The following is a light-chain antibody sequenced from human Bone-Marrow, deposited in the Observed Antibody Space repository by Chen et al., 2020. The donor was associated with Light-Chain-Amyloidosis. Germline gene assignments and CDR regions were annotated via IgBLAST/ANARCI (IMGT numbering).Light chain of an antibody. V-gene: IGLV3-25*03. CDR2: RDT. CDR1: DLPTKY. CDR3: QSADSSGTYEVI. J-gene: IGLJ2*01. Sequence: SYLLTQPPSVSVSPAQTARITCTGDDLPTKYAYWYQQKPGQAPVLVIHRDTERPSGISERFSGSSSGTTATLTISGVQAEDEADYHCQSADSSGTYEVIFGGGTKLTVL.